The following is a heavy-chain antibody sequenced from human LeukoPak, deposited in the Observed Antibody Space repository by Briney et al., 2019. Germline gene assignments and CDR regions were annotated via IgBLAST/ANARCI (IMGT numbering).Heavy chain of an antibody. D-gene: IGHD3-10*01. V-gene: IGHV3-33*01. CDR3: ASWRGSGNYGGYFDY. CDR1: GLTFRNYG. CDR2: IWYDGSNK. Sequence: PGGSLRLSCVVSGLTFRNYGMYWVRQAPGKGLEWVALIWYDGSNKYYADSVKGRFTISRDNPKNTLYLQMNSLRAEDTAVYYCASWRGSGNYGGYFDYWDQGILVTVSS. J-gene: IGHJ4*02.